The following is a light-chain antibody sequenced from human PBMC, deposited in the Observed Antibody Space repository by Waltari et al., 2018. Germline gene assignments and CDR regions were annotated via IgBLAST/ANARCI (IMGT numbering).Light chain of an antibody. V-gene: IGLV2-23*02. J-gene: IGLJ1*01. CDR1: TSDVGNYDL. Sequence: QSALTQPASVSGTLGQSITISCTGTTSDVGNYDLVPWYQHHPGKAPKHLICEVIKRPSGVSSRVSCAKPGNTASLTISGLQAADEADYYCCSYAGRGTYVFGSGTKVTVL. CDR3: CSYAGRGTYV. CDR2: EVI.